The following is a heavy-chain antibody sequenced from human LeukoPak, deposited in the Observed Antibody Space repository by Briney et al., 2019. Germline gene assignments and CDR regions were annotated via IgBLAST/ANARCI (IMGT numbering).Heavy chain of an antibody. CDR2: IYYSGST. V-gene: IGHV4-39*07. Sequence: PSETLSLTCTVSGGSISSSSYYWGWIRQLPGKGLEWIESIYYSGSTNYNPSLKSRVTISVDTSKNQFSLKLSSVTAADTAVYYCARSDAADSSGYYGAFDIWGQGTMVTVSS. CDR3: ARSDAADSSGYYGAFDI. D-gene: IGHD3-22*01. CDR1: GGSISSSSYY. J-gene: IGHJ3*02.